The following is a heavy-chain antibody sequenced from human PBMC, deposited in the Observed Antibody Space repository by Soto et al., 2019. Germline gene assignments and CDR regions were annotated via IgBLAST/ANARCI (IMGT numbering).Heavy chain of an antibody. CDR2: IYYSGRT. CDR1: GGSISSSSYY. Sequence: PSETLSLTCTVSGGSISSSSYYLGWIRQPPGKGLEWIGYIYYSGRTNYNPSLKSRVTISVDTSKNQFSLKLSSVTAADTAVYYCARGYCSSTICYIWDNWFDPWGQGTLVTVS. CDR3: ARGYCSSTICYIWDNWFDP. J-gene: IGHJ5*02. D-gene: IGHD2-2*02. V-gene: IGHV4-61*05.